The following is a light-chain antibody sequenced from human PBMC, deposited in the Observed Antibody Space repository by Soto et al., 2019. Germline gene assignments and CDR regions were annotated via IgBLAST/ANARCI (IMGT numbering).Light chain of an antibody. Sequence: QAVVTQPPSASGTPGQKFTISCSGSTSNIGSNTVNWYQQLPGTAPKLLIYSNNQRPSGVPDRFSGSKSGTSASLAISGLQSEDEADYYCAAWDDSLNVVLFGGGTKLTVL. CDR1: TSNIGSNT. CDR2: SNN. J-gene: IGLJ2*01. CDR3: AAWDDSLNVVL. V-gene: IGLV1-44*01.